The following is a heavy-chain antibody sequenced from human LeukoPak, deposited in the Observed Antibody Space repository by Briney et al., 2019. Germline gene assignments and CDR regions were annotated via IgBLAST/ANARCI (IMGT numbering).Heavy chain of an antibody. Sequence: PSQTLSLTCTVSGGSISSGEYYWSWIRQPPGKGLEWIGYIYYSGNTYYNPSLNSRVTISVDTSNNQFSLKLSSVTAADTAVYYCARSFGTTCYNCYYYYYYMDVWGKGTTVTVSS. CDR2: IYYSGNT. D-gene: IGHD2-2*02. V-gene: IGHV4-30-4*08. J-gene: IGHJ6*03. CDR1: GGSISSGEYY. CDR3: ARSFGTTCYNCYYYYYYMDV.